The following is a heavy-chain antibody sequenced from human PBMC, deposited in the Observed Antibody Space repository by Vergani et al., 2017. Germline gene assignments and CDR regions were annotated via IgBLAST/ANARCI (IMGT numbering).Heavy chain of an antibody. J-gene: IGHJ6*03. V-gene: IGHV4-30-2*01. Sequence: QLQLQESGSGLVRPSQTLSLTCAVSGDSITNGGFSWNWIRQPPGKGPEWIGYIFPSGNSDYNPSLKNRVSISLDKSKNQFSLWVNSVTAADTAVYFCARASLRALVGYYYYMDVWGKGKTVVVSS. CDR2: IFPSGNS. CDR3: ARASLRALVGYYYYMDV. CDR1: GDSITNGGFS. D-gene: IGHD3-16*02.